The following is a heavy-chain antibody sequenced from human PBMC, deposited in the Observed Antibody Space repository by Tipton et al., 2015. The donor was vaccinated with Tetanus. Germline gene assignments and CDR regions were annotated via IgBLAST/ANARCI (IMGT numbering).Heavy chain of an antibody. J-gene: IGHJ4*02. CDR2: MYYSGST. CDR1: GGSIRSSSYY. Sequence: TLSLTCNVSGGSIRSSSYYWAWIRQTPEKGLEWIVSMYYSGSTYYSPSLKSRVTISVDTSKNQFSLNLNSMAAADTGVYYCARHQSGYFTPFDYWGQGNLVTVSS. D-gene: IGHD3-3*01. V-gene: IGHV4-39*01. CDR3: ARHQSGYFTPFDY.